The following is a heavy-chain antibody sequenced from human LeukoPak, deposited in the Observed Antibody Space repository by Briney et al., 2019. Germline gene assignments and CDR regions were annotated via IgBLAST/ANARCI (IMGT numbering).Heavy chain of an antibody. CDR3: ARESLAYCGGDCYSRYFDL. Sequence: SETLSLTCAVSGGSISSGGYSWSWILQPPGKGLEWIGYIYHSGSTYYNPSLKSRVTISVDRSKNQFSLKLSSVTAADTAVYYCARESLAYCGGDCYSRYFDLWGRGTLVTVSS. V-gene: IGHV4-30-2*01. CDR2: IYHSGST. J-gene: IGHJ2*01. D-gene: IGHD2-21*02. CDR1: GGSISSGGYS.